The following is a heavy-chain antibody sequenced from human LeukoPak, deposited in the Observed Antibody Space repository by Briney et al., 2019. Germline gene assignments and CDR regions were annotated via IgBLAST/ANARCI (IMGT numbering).Heavy chain of an antibody. CDR2: ISYDRSKK. Sequence: GSLRLSCAASGFSLSGYGMHWVRQAPGKGLEWVAVISYDRSKKYYADSVKGRFTISRDNSKNTQYLEMNSLKAEDTAVYYCARVRAPHYYDYWGQGTLVTVSS. V-gene: IGHV3-30-3*01. CDR1: GFSLSGYG. CDR3: ARVRAPHYYDY. J-gene: IGHJ4*02.